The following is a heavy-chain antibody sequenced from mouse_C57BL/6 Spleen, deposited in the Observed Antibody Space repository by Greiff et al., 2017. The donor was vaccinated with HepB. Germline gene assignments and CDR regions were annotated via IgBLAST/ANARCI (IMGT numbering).Heavy chain of an antibody. D-gene: IGHD1-1*01. CDR2: IYPSDSET. J-gene: IGHJ4*01. CDR1: GYTFTSYW. CDR3: ARGGYGSSFYAMDY. Sequence: QVQLQQPGAELVRPGSSVKLSCKASGYTFTSYWMDWVKQRPGQGLEWIGNIYPSDSETHYNQKFKDKATLTVDKSSSTAYMQLSSLTSEDSAVYYCARGGYGSSFYAMDYWGQGTSVTVSS. V-gene: IGHV1-61*01.